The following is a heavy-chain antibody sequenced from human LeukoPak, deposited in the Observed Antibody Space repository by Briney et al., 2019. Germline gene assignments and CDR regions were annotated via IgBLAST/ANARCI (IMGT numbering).Heavy chain of an antibody. CDR2: INPNSGVT. D-gene: IGHD3-22*01. CDR1: GYTFTGYY. J-gene: IGHJ4*02. V-gene: IGHV1-2*02. CDR3: ARVGVDTSGYFRDLGY. Sequence: EASVKVSCKASGYTFTGYYMHWVRQAPGQGLEWMGWINPNSGVTNYAQKFQGRVTMTRGTSISTAYMELSRLRSDDTAVYFCARVGVDTSGYFRDLGYWGQGTLVTVSS.